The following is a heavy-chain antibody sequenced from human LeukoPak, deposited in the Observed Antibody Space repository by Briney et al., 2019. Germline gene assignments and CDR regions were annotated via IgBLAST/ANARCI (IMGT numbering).Heavy chain of an antibody. CDR2: IYYSGST. D-gene: IGHD6-13*01. CDR1: GGSISSSSYY. Sequence: SETLFLTCTVSGGSISSSSYYWGWIRQPPGTGLEWIGSIYYSGSTYYNPSLKSRVTISADTSKNQFSLKLSSVTAADTAVYYCAKARPHSSSLPNYFDYWGQGTLVTVSS. J-gene: IGHJ4*02. CDR3: AKARPHSSSLPNYFDY. V-gene: IGHV4-39*07.